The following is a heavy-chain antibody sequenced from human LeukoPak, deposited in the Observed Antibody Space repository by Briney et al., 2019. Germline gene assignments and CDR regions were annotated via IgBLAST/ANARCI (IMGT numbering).Heavy chain of an antibody. CDR2: INHSGVGI. D-gene: IGHD1-1*01. CDR3: ARLSRTPGTSIPLFED. J-gene: IGHJ4*02. Sequence: GGSLRLSCAASGFTFSSYEMNWVRQAPGKGLEWLSYINHSGVGIYYADSVKGRFTISRDNAKNSLYLQMDSLRAEDTAVYYCARLSRTPGTSIPLFEDWGQGTLVTVSS. V-gene: IGHV3-48*03. CDR1: GFTFSSYE.